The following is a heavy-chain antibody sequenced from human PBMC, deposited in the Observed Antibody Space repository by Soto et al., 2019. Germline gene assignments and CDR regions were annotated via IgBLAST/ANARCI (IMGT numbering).Heavy chain of an antibody. V-gene: IGHV1-69*02. CDR3: ASWDCSSTSCYARYAFDI. CDR2: IIPILGIA. CDR1: GGTFSSYT. Sequence: SVKVSCKASGGTFSSYTISWVRQAPGQGLEWMGRIIPILGIANYAQKFQGRVTITADKSTSTAYMELSSLRSEDTAVYYCASWDCSSTSCYARYAFDIWGQGTMVTVSS. J-gene: IGHJ3*02. D-gene: IGHD2-2*01.